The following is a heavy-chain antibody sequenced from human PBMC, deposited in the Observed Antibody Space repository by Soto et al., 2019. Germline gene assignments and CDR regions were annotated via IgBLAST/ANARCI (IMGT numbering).Heavy chain of an antibody. D-gene: IGHD1-7*01. V-gene: IGHV4-31*03. CDR2: IYYSGST. Sequence: SKTLSLTCTVSGGSISSGGYYWSWIRQHPGKGLEWIGYIYYSGSTYYNPSLKSRVTISVDTSKNQFSLKLSSVTAADTAVYYCARDLVTGTTGGMDVWGQGTTVTVSS. CDR3: ARDLVTGTTGGMDV. CDR1: GGSISSGGYY. J-gene: IGHJ6*02.